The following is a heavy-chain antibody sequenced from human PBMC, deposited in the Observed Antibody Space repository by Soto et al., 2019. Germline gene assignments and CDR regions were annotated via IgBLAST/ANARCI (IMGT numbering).Heavy chain of an antibody. CDR1: GGTFSSYA. V-gene: IGHV1-69*12. CDR3: ARDRSGYQQTENYYYYGMDV. J-gene: IGHJ6*02. CDR2: IIPIFGTA. Sequence: QVQLVQSGAEVKKPGSSVKVSCKASGGTFSSYAISWVRQAPGQGLEWMGGIIPIFGTANYAQKFQGRVTMTADEAXXTXYXXLSSLRSEDTAVYYCARDRSGYQQTENYYYYGMDVWGQGTTVTVSS. D-gene: IGHD3-9*01.